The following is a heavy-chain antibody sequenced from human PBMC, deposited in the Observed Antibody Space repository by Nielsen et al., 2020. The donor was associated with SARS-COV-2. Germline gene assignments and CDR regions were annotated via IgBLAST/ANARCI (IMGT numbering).Heavy chain of an antibody. D-gene: IGHD3-9*01. CDR2: ISAYNGNT. V-gene: IGHV1-18*01. CDR1: GYTFTSYG. J-gene: IGHJ4*02. CDR3: ARAGDDILTGLFLDFDY. Sequence: ASVKVSCKASGYTFTSYGISWVRQAPGQGLEWMGWISAYNGNTNYAQKLQGRVTMTTDTSTSTAYMELRSLRSDDTAVYYCARAGDDILTGLFLDFDYWGQGTLVTVSS.